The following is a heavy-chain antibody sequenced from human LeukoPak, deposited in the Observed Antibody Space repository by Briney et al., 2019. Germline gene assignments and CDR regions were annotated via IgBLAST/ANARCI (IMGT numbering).Heavy chain of an antibody. CDR2: IVVGSGNT. Sequence: SVKVSCKASGFTFTSSAMQWVRQARGQRLEWIGWIVVGSGNTNYARKFQERVTITRDMSTSTAYMELSSLRSEDTAVYYCAADSYGSGSYYFDYWGQGTLVTVSS. J-gene: IGHJ4*02. V-gene: IGHV1-58*02. CDR1: GFTFTSSA. D-gene: IGHD3-10*01. CDR3: AADSYGSGSYYFDY.